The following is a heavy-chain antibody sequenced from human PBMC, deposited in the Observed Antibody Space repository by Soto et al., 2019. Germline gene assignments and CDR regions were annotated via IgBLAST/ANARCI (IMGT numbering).Heavy chain of an antibody. J-gene: IGHJ6*01. V-gene: IGHV4-31*03. Sequence: PSETLSLTFTVSGGSISSGGYYWSVSRQHPGKGLEWIGYIYYSGSTYYNQSLKSRVTISVDTSKNQFSLKLSSVTAADTALYYCARESMRIVDYYGMDVWGQGTTVPVSS. D-gene: IGHD1-26*01. CDR2: IYYSGST. CDR3: ARESMRIVDYYGMDV. CDR1: GGSISSGGYY.